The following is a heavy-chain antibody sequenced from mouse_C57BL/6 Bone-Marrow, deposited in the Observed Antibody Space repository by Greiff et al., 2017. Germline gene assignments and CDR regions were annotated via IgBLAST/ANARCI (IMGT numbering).Heavy chain of an antibody. J-gene: IGHJ3*01. CDR1: GFNIKDDY. D-gene: IGHD2-2*01. CDR3: TFYYGCPFAY. Sequence: VQLQQSGAELVRPGASVKLSCTASGFNIKDDYMHWVKQRPEQGLEWLGWIDPENGDTEYASKFQGKATITADTSSNTAYLQLSSLTSEDTAVYYCTFYYGCPFAYWGQGTLVTVSA. V-gene: IGHV14-4*01. CDR2: IDPENGDT.